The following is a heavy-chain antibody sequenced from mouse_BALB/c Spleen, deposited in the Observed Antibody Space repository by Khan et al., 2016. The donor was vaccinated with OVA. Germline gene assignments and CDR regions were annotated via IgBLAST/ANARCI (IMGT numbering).Heavy chain of an antibody. CDR3: ARGGSSGPAWFAY. V-gene: IGHV3-6*02. D-gene: IGHD3-1*01. CDR2: IRYDGSN. CDR1: GYSITSGYY. J-gene: IGHJ3*01. Sequence: EVQLQESGPGLVKPSQSLSLTCSVTGYSITSGYYWNWIRQFPGNKLEWMGYIRYDGSNNYNPSLKNRISITRDTSKNQFFLTLNAVTTEDTATDCGARGGSSGPAWFAYWGQGTLVTVSA.